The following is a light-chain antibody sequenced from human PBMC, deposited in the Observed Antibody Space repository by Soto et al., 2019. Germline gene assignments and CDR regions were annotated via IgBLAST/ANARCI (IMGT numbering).Light chain of an antibody. Sequence: QSALTQPPSASGSPGQSVTISCTGTSSDIGDYNYVSWYQQHPGKAPKLMISEVSQRPSGVPDRFSGSKSGNAASLTVSGLQAEDEADYYCNSYAGNNTWVFGEGTKLTVL. CDR1: SSDIGDYNY. V-gene: IGLV2-8*01. CDR3: NSYAGNNTWV. J-gene: IGLJ3*02. CDR2: EVS.